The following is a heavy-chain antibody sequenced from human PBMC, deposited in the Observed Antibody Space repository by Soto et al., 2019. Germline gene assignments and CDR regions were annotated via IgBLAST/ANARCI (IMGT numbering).Heavy chain of an antibody. CDR1: GGTFSSYA. J-gene: IGHJ4*02. Sequence: QVQLVQSGAEVKKPGSSVKVSCKASGGTFSSYAISWVRQAPGQGLEWMGGIIPIFGTANYAQKFQGRDTITADESTSTAYMELSSLRSEDTAVYYCARGGYYYDSSGYSTHDYWGQGTLVTVSS. D-gene: IGHD3-22*01. CDR3: ARGGYYYDSSGYSTHDY. CDR2: IIPIFGTA. V-gene: IGHV1-69*01.